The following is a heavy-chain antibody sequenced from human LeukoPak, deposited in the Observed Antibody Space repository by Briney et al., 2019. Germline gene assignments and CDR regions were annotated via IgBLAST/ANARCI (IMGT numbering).Heavy chain of an antibody. J-gene: IGHJ6*03. CDR3: ARVLAKYSYGYVPPSYMDV. V-gene: IGHV3-7*01. CDR2: IKQDGSEK. Sequence: GGSLRLSCAASGFTFSSYWMSWVRQAPGKGLEWVANIKQDGSEKYYVDSVKGRFTISRDNAKNSLYLQMNSLRAEDTAVYYCARVLAKYSYGYVPPSYMDVWGKGTTVTVSS. D-gene: IGHD5-18*01. CDR1: GFTFSSYW.